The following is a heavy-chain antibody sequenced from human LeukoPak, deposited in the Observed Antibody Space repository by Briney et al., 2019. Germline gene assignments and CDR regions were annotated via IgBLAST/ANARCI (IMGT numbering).Heavy chain of an antibody. Sequence: AGGSLRLSCAASGFTFSSYSMNWVRQAPGKGLEWVSSISSSSSYINYADSVKGRFTISRDNSKNTLYLQMNSLRAEDTAVYYCAKETLGQQLEIYYYYYYGMDVWGQGTTVTVSS. CDR3: AKETLGQQLEIYYYYYYGMDV. D-gene: IGHD6-13*01. V-gene: IGHV3-21*01. CDR2: ISSSSSYI. J-gene: IGHJ6*02. CDR1: GFTFSSYS.